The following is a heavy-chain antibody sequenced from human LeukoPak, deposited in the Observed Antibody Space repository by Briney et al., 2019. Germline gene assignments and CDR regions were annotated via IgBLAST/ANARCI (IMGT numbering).Heavy chain of an antibody. CDR1: GFTFDDYA. V-gene: IGHV3-9*01. J-gene: IGHJ4*01. CDR2: ISWNSGSI. D-gene: IGHD3-22*01. CDR3: AKADSSGYYLDY. Sequence: PGGSLRLSCAASGFTFDDYAMHWVRQAPGKGLEWVSGISWNSGSIGYADSVKGRFTISRDNAKNSLYLQMNSLRAEDTALYYCAKADSSGYYLDYWGQEPWSPSPQ.